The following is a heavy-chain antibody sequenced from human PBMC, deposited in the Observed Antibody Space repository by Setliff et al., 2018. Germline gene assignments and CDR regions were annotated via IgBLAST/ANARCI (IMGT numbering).Heavy chain of an antibody. J-gene: IGHJ6*03. CDR1: GGTFSKYG. CDR2: IIPNAGNI. CDR3: ARGEHIVSGDFYHYIDV. Sequence: ASVKVSCKASGGTFSKYGISWVRQAPGQGLEWMGGIIPNAGNINYIQKFQGRVTMTRDTSISTAYMELRRLKSDDTAVYYCARGEHIVSGDFYHYIDVWGKGTTVTVSS. D-gene: IGHD2-15*01. V-gene: IGHV1-2*02.